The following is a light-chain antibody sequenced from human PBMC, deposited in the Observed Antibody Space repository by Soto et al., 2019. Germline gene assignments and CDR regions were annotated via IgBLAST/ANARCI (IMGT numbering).Light chain of an antibody. Sequence: EIVLTQSPATLSAFPVYRVTLSCSASQSISSNYVAWYQQKPGQAPRLLIYDASSRATGIPNRFSGSGSGKDFTLTISRLEPEDFAVFYCQQYGDSPTFGQGTKVDIK. V-gene: IGKV3-20*01. J-gene: IGKJ1*01. CDR2: DAS. CDR3: QQYGDSPT. CDR1: QSISSNY.